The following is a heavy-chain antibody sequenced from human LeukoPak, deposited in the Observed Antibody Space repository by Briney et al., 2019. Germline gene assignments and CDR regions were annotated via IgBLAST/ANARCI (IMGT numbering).Heavy chain of an antibody. Sequence: PGGSLRLSCAASGFNFEDYAMHWFRQAPGKGLEWVSGISWNSGRIGYSDSVKGRFTISRDNAKTSLYLQMNSLRAEDMAIYYCAKGHDSGWKVFDYWGQGTLVTVSS. CDR2: ISWNSGRI. CDR3: AKGHDSGWKVFDY. J-gene: IGHJ4*02. V-gene: IGHV3-9*03. D-gene: IGHD6-25*01. CDR1: GFNFEDYA.